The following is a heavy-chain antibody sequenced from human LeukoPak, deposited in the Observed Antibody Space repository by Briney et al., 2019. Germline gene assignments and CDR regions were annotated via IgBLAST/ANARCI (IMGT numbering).Heavy chain of an antibody. D-gene: IGHD3-10*02. V-gene: IGHV3-74*01. CDR2: INSDGSST. Sequence: QPGGSLRLSCAASGFTFSSQWMSWVRQAPGKGLVWVSRINSDGSSTSYADSVKGRFTISRDNAKNTLYLQMNSLRAEDTAVYYCAELGITMIGGVWGKGTTVTISS. CDR3: AELGITMIGGV. J-gene: IGHJ6*04. CDR1: GFTFSSQW.